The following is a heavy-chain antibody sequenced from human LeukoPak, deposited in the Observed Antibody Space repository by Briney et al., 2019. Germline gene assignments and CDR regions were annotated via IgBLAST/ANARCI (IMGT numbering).Heavy chain of an antibody. CDR1: GGSFSGYY. Sequence: PSETLSLTCAVYGGSFSGYYWSWIRQPPGKGLEWIGEINHSGSTNYNPSLKSRVTISVDTSKNQFSLKLSSVTAADTAVYYCARGSQSLGYCSGGSCRAKIIDYWGQGTLVTVSS. CDR3: ARGSQSLGYCSGGSCRAKIIDY. J-gene: IGHJ4*02. V-gene: IGHV4-34*01. CDR2: INHSGST. D-gene: IGHD2-15*01.